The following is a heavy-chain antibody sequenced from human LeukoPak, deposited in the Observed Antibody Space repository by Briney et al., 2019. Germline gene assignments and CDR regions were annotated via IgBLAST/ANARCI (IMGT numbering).Heavy chain of an antibody. J-gene: IGHJ4*02. CDR3: ARDRGPAAAIFDY. CDR2: IYYSGST. CDR1: GGSISNYY. D-gene: IGHD2-2*01. V-gene: IGHV4-59*12. Sequence: SETLSLTCTVSGGSISNYYWSWIRQPPGKGLEWIGYIYYSGSTYYNPSLKSRVTISVDTSKNQFSLKLSSVTAADTAVYYCARDRGPAAAIFDYWGQGTLVTVSS.